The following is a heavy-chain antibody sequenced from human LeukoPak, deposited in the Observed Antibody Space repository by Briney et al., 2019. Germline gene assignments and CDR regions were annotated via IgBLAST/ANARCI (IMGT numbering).Heavy chain of an antibody. CDR2: ISYDGTNK. CDR1: GFTFSSYG. CDR3: ASLRFLEWLNY. J-gene: IGHJ4*02. Sequence: GRSLRLSCAASGFTFSSYGMHWVRQAPGKGLEWVAVISYDGTNKYYADSVKGRFTISRDNSKNTLYLQMNSLRAEDTAVYYCASLRFLEWLNYWGQGTLVTVSS. D-gene: IGHD3-3*01. V-gene: IGHV3-30*03.